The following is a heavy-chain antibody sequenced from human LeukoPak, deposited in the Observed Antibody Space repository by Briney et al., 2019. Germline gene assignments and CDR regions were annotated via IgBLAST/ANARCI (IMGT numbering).Heavy chain of an antibody. J-gene: IGHJ4*02. V-gene: IGHV3-7*01. CDR1: GFTFSSYW. Sequence: PGGSLRLSCAASGFTFSSYWLSWVRQAPGKGLEWVANIKQDGSEKYYVDSVKGRFTISRDNAKNSLYLQMNSLRAEDTAVYYCARGRYSTSWFRPQYYFDYWGQGTLVTVSS. CDR3: ARGRYSTSWFRPQYYFDY. D-gene: IGHD6-13*01. CDR2: IKQDGSEK.